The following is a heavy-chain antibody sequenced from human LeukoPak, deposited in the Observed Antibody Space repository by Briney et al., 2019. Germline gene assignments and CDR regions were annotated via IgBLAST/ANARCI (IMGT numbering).Heavy chain of an antibody. CDR3: VRNLAVAGTCFDS. V-gene: IGHV3-7*03. J-gene: IGHJ4*02. CDR1: GFTFSSYW. CDR2: IKQDGSDR. D-gene: IGHD6-19*01. Sequence: GGSLRLSCAASGFTFSSYWMSWVRQAPGKGLEWVANIKQDGSDRNYVTSVRGRFTISRDNAESSLYLQMNSLRVEDTAVYYCVRNLAVAGTCFDSWGQGTLVTVSS.